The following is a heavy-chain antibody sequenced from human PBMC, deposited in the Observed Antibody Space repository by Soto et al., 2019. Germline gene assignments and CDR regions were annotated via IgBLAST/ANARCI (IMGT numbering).Heavy chain of an antibody. V-gene: IGHV4-4*07. J-gene: IGHJ6*02. Sequence: SETLSLTCTVSGGSISSYYWSWIRQLAGKGLEWIGRIYTSGSTNYNPSLKSRVTMSLDTSKNQFSLKLTSVTAADTALYYCARGNCSSPNCYSFSGYYGMDVWGHGTTVTVSS. CDR3: ARGNCSSPNCYSFSGYYGMDV. D-gene: IGHD2-2*01. CDR2: IYTSGST. CDR1: GGSISSYY.